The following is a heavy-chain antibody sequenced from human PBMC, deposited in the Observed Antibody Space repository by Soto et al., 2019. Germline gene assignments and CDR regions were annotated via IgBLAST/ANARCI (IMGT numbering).Heavy chain of an antibody. J-gene: IGHJ4*02. CDR2: TFYSGST. CDR1: GGSIRSSTYQ. D-gene: IGHD1-1*01. Sequence: PSETLSLTCTVSGGSIRSSTYQWGWIRQPPGKELEWIGSTFYSGSTYYNPSLKSRVTISVDTSKNQFSLKLTSVSATDTAVFYCARHRNWKDDYWGQGTPVTVSS. CDR3: ARHRNWKDDY. V-gene: IGHV4-39*01.